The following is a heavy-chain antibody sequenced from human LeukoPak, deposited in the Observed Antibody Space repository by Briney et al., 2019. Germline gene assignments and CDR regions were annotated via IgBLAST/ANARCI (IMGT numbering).Heavy chain of an antibody. CDR2: ISYDGSNK. Sequence: GGSLRLSCAASGFTFSSYAMHWVRQAPGKGLEWVAVISYDGSNKYYADSVKGRFTISRDNSKNTLYLQMNSLRAEDTAVYYCARADYSSRDFDYWGQGTQVTVSS. CDR1: GFTFSSYA. CDR3: ARADYSSRDFDY. D-gene: IGHD6-13*01. J-gene: IGHJ4*02. V-gene: IGHV3-30*04.